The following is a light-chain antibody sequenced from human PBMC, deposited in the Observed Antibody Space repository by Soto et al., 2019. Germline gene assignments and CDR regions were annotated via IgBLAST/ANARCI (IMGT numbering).Light chain of an antibody. J-gene: IGKJ1*01. CDR1: QSVGTW. CDR2: KAS. V-gene: IGKV1-5*03. Sequence: DIQMTQSPSTLSAFVGDRVTITCRASQSVGTWLAWYQQKPGKAPKFLIYKASILESGVPSRFSGSGSGTEFTLTISSLQPDDFATYYCQQYDTYLTTFGQGTKVEI. CDR3: QQYDTYLTT.